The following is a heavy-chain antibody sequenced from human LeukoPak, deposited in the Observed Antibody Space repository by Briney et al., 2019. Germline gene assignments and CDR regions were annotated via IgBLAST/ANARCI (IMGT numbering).Heavy chain of an antibody. CDR2: ISSSGSTI. Sequence: GGSLRLSRAASGFTFSDYYMSWIRQAPGKGLEWVSYISSSGSTIYYADSVKGRFTISRDNAKNSLYLQMNSLRAEDTAVYYCARDGDYVNYWYFDLWGRGTLVTVSS. J-gene: IGHJ2*01. CDR3: ARDGDYVNYWYFDL. D-gene: IGHD4-17*01. V-gene: IGHV3-11*01. CDR1: GFTFSDYY.